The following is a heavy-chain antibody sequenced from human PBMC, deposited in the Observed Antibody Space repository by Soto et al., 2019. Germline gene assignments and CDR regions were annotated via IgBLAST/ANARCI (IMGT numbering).Heavy chain of an antibody. D-gene: IGHD3-3*01. CDR2: ISGSGGST. CDR3: AKDQSTYYDFWSGDDDGMDV. V-gene: IGHV3-23*01. Sequence: GGSLRLSCEASGFTFSSYAMSWVRQAPGKGLEWVSAISGSGGSTYYADSVKGRLTISRDNSKNTLYLQMNSLRAEDTAVYYCAKDQSTYYDFWSGDDDGMDVWGQGTTVTVSS. CDR1: GFTFSSYA. J-gene: IGHJ6*02.